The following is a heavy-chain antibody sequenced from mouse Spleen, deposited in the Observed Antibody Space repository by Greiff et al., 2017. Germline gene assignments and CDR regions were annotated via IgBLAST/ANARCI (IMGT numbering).Heavy chain of an antibody. CDR2: ISSGSSTI. CDR1: GFTFSDYG. J-gene: IGHJ4*01. D-gene: IGHD1-1*01. V-gene: IGHV5-17*01. CDR3: ARPYYYGNYYAMDY. Sequence: EVQGVESGGGLVKPGGSLKLSCAASGFTFSDYGMHWVRQAPEKGLEWVAYISSGSSTIYYADTVKGRFTISRDNAKNTLFLQMTSLRSEDTAMYYGARPYYYGNYYAMDYWGQGTSVTVSS.